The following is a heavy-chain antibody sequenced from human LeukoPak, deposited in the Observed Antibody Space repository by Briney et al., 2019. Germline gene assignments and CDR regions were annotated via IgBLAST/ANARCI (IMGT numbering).Heavy chain of an antibody. D-gene: IGHD3-22*01. CDR2: IKQDGSEK. Sequence: GGSLRLSCAASGFTFSSYWMSWVRQAPGKGLEWVANIKQDGSEKYYVDSVKGRSTISRDNAKNSLYLQMNSLRAEDTAVYYCASGGYYLDNYYFDYWGQGTLVTVSS. CDR3: ASGGYYLDNYYFDY. V-gene: IGHV3-7*01. J-gene: IGHJ4*02. CDR1: GFTFSSYW.